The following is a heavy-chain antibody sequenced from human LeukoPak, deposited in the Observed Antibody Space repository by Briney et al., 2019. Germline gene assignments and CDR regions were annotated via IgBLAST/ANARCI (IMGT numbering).Heavy chain of an antibody. CDR1: GFTFSSYG. Sequence: GGSLRLSCAASGFTFSSYGMNWIRQAPGKGLEWVSYISSSGSTIYYADSVKGRFTISRDNAKNSLYLQMNSLRAEDTAVYYCASPRITIFGVVNDYWGQGTLVTVSS. D-gene: IGHD3-3*01. CDR2: ISSSGSTI. J-gene: IGHJ4*02. CDR3: ASPRITIFGVVNDY. V-gene: IGHV3-48*04.